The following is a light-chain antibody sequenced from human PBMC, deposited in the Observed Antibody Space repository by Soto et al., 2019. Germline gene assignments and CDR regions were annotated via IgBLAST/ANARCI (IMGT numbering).Light chain of an antibody. CDR2: QVT. V-gene: IGLV2-14*01. CDR3: SSYTDSSNYV. Sequence: QSALTQPVSVSGSPGQSITISCTGTSXDLAIYNCVSWYQQQPGKAPKPMIYQVTNRPSGVSNRFSGSRSGNTASLTISGLQAEDEADYYCSSYTDSSNYVFGTGTKDTLL. J-gene: IGLJ1*01. CDR1: SXDLAIYNC.